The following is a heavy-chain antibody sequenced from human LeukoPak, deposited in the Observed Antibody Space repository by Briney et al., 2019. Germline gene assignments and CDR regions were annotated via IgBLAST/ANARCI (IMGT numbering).Heavy chain of an antibody. V-gene: IGHV3-30*04. CDR1: GFTFSGYA. J-gene: IGHJ4*02. Sequence: GGSLRLSCAASGFTFSGYAMSWVRQAPGKGLEWVAVISYDGSNKYYADSVKGRFTISRDNSKNTLYLQMNSLRAEDTAVYYCARVMGRYCSSTSCYVDYWGQGTLVTVSS. CDR2: ISYDGSNK. D-gene: IGHD2-2*01. CDR3: ARVMGRYCSSTSCYVDY.